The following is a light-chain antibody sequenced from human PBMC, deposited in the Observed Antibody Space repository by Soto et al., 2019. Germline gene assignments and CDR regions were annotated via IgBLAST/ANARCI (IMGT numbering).Light chain of an antibody. Sequence: QPVLTQPPSASGTPGQRVTISCSGSSSNIGSNTVNWYQQLPGTAPKLLIYSNNQRPSGVPDRFSGSKSGTSASLAISGLQSEDEADYYCAAWDDSLNGSHVFGTGTKLTVL. V-gene: IGLV1-44*01. CDR1: SSNIGSNT. CDR3: AAWDDSLNGSHV. J-gene: IGLJ1*01. CDR2: SNN.